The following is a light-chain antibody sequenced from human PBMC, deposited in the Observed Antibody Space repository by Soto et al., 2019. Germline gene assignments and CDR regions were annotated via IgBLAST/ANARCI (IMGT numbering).Light chain of an antibody. V-gene: IGKV3-15*01. Sequence: DIVMTQSPATLSVSPGERATLSCRASQSINTNLAWYQQKPGQAPRLLIYGASTRATVIPARFSGSGSGTEFTLTISGLQADDFAVYYCQQANDWPPTFGQGTRV. CDR3: QQANDWPPT. J-gene: IGKJ1*01. CDR2: GAS. CDR1: QSINTN.